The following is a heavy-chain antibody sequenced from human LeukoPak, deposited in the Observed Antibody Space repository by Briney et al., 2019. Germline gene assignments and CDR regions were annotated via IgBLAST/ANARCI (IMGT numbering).Heavy chain of an antibody. J-gene: IGHJ6*03. CDR1: GFTFSSYS. CDR2: ISSSSSYI. V-gene: IGHV3-21*01. CDR3: ARDPGGYCSSTSCNYGDYYYYYYYMDV. D-gene: IGHD2-2*01. Sequence: PGGSLRLSCAASGFTFSSYSMNWVRQAPGKGLEWVSSISSSSSYIYYADSVKGRFTISRDNAKNSLYLQMNSLRAEDTAVYYCARDPGGYCSSTSCNYGDYYYYYYYMDVWGKGTTVTVSS.